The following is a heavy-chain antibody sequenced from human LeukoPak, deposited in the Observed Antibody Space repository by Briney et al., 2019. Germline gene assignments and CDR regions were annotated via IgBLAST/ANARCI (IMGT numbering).Heavy chain of an antibody. D-gene: IGHD6-13*01. CDR1: GGTFSSYA. CDR2: IIPIFGTA. Sequence: GSSVKVSCKASGGTFSSYAISWVRQAPGQGLEWMGGIIPIFGTANYAQKFQGRVTITADKSTSTAYMELSSLRSEDTAVYYCARDPGEQQLVSWFDPWGQGTLVTVSS. CDR3: ARDPGEQQLVSWFDP. V-gene: IGHV1-69*06. J-gene: IGHJ5*02.